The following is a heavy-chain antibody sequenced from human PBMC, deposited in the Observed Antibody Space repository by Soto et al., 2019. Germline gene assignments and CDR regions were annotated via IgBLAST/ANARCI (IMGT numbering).Heavy chain of an antibody. D-gene: IGHD6-13*01. J-gene: IGHJ5*02. Sequence: GGSLRLSCAASGFTFSTYDMHWVRQVTGKGLEWVSGIGTAGDTYYSGAVKGRFTISRENAKNSLYLQMNSLRAGDTAVYYCARGRAAAGGNWFDPWGQGTLVTVSS. CDR2: IGTAGDT. CDR3: ARGRAAAGGNWFDP. V-gene: IGHV3-13*01. CDR1: GFTFSTYD.